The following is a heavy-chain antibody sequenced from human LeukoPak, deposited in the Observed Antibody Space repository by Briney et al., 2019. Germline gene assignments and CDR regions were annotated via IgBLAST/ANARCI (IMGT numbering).Heavy chain of an antibody. J-gene: IGHJ4*02. Sequence: ASVKVSCKASGYTFTSYGISWVRQAPGQGLEWMGWISAYNGNTNYAQKLQGRVTMTTHTSTGTAYMELRSLRSDDTAVYYCAKDCSSTSCLPFDYWGQGTLVTVSS. CDR3: AKDCSSTSCLPFDY. CDR1: GYTFTSYG. CDR2: ISAYNGNT. V-gene: IGHV1-18*01. D-gene: IGHD2-2*01.